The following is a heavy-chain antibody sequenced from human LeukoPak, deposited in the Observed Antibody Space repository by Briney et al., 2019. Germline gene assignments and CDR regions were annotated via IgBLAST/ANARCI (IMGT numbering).Heavy chain of an antibody. Sequence: PSETLSLTCTASGYSISSGYYWGWIRQPPGKGLEWIGSIYHSGSTYYNPSLKSRVTISVDTSKNQFSLKLSSVTAADTAVYYCARDGYYDIVTANSDYWGQGTLVTVSS. V-gene: IGHV4-38-2*02. J-gene: IGHJ4*02. D-gene: IGHD3-9*01. CDR1: GYSISSGYY. CDR3: ARDGYYDIVTANSDY. CDR2: IYHSGST.